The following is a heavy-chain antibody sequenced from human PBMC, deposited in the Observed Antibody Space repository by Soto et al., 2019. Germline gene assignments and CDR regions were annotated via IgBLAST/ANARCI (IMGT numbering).Heavy chain of an antibody. CDR1: RGSLRSGGYY. CDR2: IYYSGGT. Sequence: VKLQESGPGLVKPSETLSLSCTVSRGSLRSGGYYSSSIRQHPGKGLEWIGYIYYSGGTDYNPSLKRRVTMSLGTSKNQFCLWLTAVTAADTDVYFWAAMPGYCDYAPFGNWCQGTLVIVST. D-gene: IGHD4-17*01. CDR3: AAMPGYCDYAPFGN. V-gene: IGHV4-31*03. J-gene: IGHJ4*02.